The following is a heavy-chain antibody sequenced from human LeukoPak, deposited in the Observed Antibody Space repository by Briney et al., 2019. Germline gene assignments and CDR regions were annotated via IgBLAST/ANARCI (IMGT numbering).Heavy chain of an antibody. V-gene: IGHV4-61*05. CDR3: ARGFTLVIRGFDY. Sequence: PSETLSLTCTVSSGSISSTNYCWGWIRQPPGKGLEWIGYIYYSGSTNYNPSLKSRVTISVDTSKNQFSLKLSSVTAADTAVYYCARGFTLVIRGFDYWGQGTLVTVSS. D-gene: IGHD3-22*01. J-gene: IGHJ4*02. CDR1: SGSISSTNYC. CDR2: IYYSGST.